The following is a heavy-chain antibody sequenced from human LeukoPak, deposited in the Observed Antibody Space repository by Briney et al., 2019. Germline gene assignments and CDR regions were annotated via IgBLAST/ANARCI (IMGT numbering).Heavy chain of an antibody. CDR3: ARQRVWGSENWFDP. J-gene: IGHJ5*02. CDR1: RGSISSYS. CDR2: IYYSGST. Sequence: LATLWLSVAESRGSISSYSWRSLRQQPGKGLEWIGYIYYSGSTNYNPSLKSRVTISVDTSKNQFSLKLSSVTAADTAVYYCARQRVWGSENWFDPWGQGTLVTVSS. D-gene: IGHD7-27*01. V-gene: IGHV4-59*08.